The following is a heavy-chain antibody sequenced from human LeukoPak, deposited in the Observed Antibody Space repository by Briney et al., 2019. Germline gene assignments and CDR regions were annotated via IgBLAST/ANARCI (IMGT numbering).Heavy chain of an antibody. J-gene: IGHJ4*02. D-gene: IGHD5-18*01. V-gene: IGHV3-23*01. Sequence: GGSLRLSCAASGFTFSSYAMSWVRQAPGKGLEWVSAISGSGGSTYFADSVKGRFTISRDNSKNTLYLQMNSLRAEDTAVYYCAKDPLGYSYGNFDYWGQGTLVTVSS. CDR2: ISGSGGST. CDR1: GFTFSSYA. CDR3: AKDPLGYSYGNFDY.